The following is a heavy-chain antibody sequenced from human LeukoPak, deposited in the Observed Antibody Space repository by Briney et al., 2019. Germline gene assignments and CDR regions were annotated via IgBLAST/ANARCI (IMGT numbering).Heavy chain of an antibody. V-gene: IGHV4-59*01. D-gene: IGHD1-7*01. Sequence: PSETLSLTCTVSGGSISSYYWSWIRQPPGKGLEWIGYIYYSGSTNYNPSLKSRVTISVDTSKNQFSLKLSSVTAADTAVYYCARVELYYYGMGVWGQGTTVTVSS. CDR3: ARVELYYYGMGV. J-gene: IGHJ6*02. CDR2: IYYSGST. CDR1: GGSISSYY.